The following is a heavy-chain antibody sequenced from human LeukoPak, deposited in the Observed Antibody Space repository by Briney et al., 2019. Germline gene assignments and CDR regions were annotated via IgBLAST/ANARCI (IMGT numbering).Heavy chain of an antibody. V-gene: IGHV1-69*04. Sequence: SVKVSCKASGGTFSSYAISWVRQAPGQGLEWMGRIIPILGIANYAQKFQGRVTITADKSTSTAYMELSSLRSEDTAVYYCARGAYYYDSSGYYYGRYFDLWGRGTLVTVSS. D-gene: IGHD3-22*01. J-gene: IGHJ2*01. CDR2: IIPILGIA. CDR1: GGTFSSYA. CDR3: ARGAYYYDSSGYYYGRYFDL.